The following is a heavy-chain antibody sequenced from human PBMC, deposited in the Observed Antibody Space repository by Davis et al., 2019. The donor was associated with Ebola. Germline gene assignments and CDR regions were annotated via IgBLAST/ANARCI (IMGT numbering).Heavy chain of an antibody. D-gene: IGHD6-13*01. CDR3: ARIERGAAAGDDAFDI. V-gene: IGHV2-70*01. CDR2: IDWDDDK. CDR1: GFSLSTSGMC. Sequence: SGPTLVKPTQTLTLTCTFSGFSLSTSGMCVSWIRQPPGKALEWLALIDWDDDKYYSTSLKTRLTISKDTSKNQVVLTMTNMDPVDTATYYCARIERGAAAGDDAFDIWGQGTMVTVSS. J-gene: IGHJ3*02.